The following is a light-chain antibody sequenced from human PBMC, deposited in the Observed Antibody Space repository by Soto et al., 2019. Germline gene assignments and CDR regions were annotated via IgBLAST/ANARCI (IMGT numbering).Light chain of an antibody. CDR3: QHYNSYPWT. J-gene: IGKJ1*01. CDR1: QSISSW. V-gene: IGKV1-5*01. Sequence: DIQMTQSPSTLSASVGDRVTITCRASQSISSWLAWYQQKPGKAPKLLIYDASSLESGVPSRFSGSGSGTEFTLTISSLQPYDFPTYYCQHYNSYPWTFGQGTEVDIK. CDR2: DAS.